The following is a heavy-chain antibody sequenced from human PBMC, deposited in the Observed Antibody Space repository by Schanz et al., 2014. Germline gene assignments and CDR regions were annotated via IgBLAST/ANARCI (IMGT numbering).Heavy chain of an antibody. CDR2: ITGASDHI. V-gene: IGHV3-23*01. CDR1: GFIFGSSV. J-gene: IGHJ4*02. CDR3: AKKVPAYNPFDS. D-gene: IGHD1-1*01. Sequence: EVQLLESGGGLIQPGGSLRLSCAASGFIFGSSVMAWVRQAPGKGLEWVSGITGASDHIDYAESVKGRFTISRDNSKNTLYLQMDSLRAEDTAVYFYAKKVPAYNPFDSWGQGTLVTVSS.